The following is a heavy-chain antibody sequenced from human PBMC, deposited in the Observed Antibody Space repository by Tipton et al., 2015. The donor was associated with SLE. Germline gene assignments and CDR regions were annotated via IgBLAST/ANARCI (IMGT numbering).Heavy chain of an antibody. V-gene: IGHV4-38-2*02. CDR1: GYSISSGYY. Sequence: LRLSCAVSGYSISSGYYWGWIRQPPGKGLEWIGSIYHSGSTYYNPSLKSRVTISVDTSKNQFSLKLSSVTAADTAVYYCAREEEQLVGYWGQGTLVTVSS. D-gene: IGHD6-6*01. J-gene: IGHJ4*02. CDR3: AREEEQLVGY. CDR2: IYHSGST.